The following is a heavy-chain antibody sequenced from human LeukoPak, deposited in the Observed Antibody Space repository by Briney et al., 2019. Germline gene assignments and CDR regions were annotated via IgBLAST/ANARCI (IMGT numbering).Heavy chain of an antibody. J-gene: IGHJ5*02. CDR1: GYTFTSYG. CDR3: ARGGSSSWYGNNWFDP. Sequence: GASVKVSCKASGYTFTSYGISWVRQAPGQGLEWMGWISAYNGNTNYAQKLQGRVTMTTDTSTSTAYMKMRSLRSDDTAVYYCARGGSSSWYGNNWFDPWGEGTLVTVSS. CDR2: ISAYNGNT. D-gene: IGHD6-13*01. V-gene: IGHV1-18*01.